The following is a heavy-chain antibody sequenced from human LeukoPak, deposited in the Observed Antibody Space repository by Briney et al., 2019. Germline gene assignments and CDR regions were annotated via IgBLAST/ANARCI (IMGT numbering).Heavy chain of an antibody. J-gene: IGHJ6*03. Sequence: PSETLSLTCTVSGGSISSSSYYWGWIRQPPGKGLEWIGSIYYSGSTYYNPSLKSRVTISVDTSKNQFSLKLSSVTAADTAVYYCARRGYHYYYMDVWGKGTTVTISS. V-gene: IGHV4-39*01. CDR3: ARRGYHYYYMDV. CDR1: GGSISSSSYY. CDR2: IYYSGST.